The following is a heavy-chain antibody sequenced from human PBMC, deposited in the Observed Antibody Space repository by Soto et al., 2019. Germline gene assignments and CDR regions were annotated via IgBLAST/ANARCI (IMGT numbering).Heavy chain of an antibody. D-gene: IGHD3-3*01. CDR1: GFTFSSYW. Sequence: EVQLVESGGGLVQPGGSLRLSCAASGFTFSSYWMSWVRQAPGKGLEWVANIKQDGSEKYYVDSVKGRFTISRDNAKNSLYLQMNSLRAEDTAVYYCARDLRTGYYDFWSGYRNYYYYMDVWGKGTTVTVSS. CDR2: IKQDGSEK. V-gene: IGHV3-7*01. CDR3: ARDLRTGYYDFWSGYRNYYYYMDV. J-gene: IGHJ6*03.